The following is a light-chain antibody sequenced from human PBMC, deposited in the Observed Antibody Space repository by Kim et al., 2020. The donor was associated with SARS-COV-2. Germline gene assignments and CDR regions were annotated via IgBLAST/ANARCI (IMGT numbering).Light chain of an antibody. V-gene: IGKV3-20*01. CDR1: QSLSSSY. J-gene: IGKJ2*01. Sequence: EIVLTQSPGTLSLSPGERATLSCRASQSLSSSYLAWYQQKPGQAPRLLIYGASSRAAGIPDRFSGSGSGTDFTLTISRLEPEDFAVYYCRHYGGSPMYTFGQGPSWRS. CDR3: RHYGGSPMYT. CDR2: GAS.